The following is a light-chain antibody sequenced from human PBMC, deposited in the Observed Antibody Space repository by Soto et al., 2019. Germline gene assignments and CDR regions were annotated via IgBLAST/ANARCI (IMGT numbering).Light chain of an antibody. CDR1: QSVSSSY. CDR3: QQYGNSRGT. CDR2: GAS. V-gene: IGKV3-20*01. J-gene: IGKJ1*01. Sequence: VLTQSPGTLSLSPGDRATLSCRASQSVSSSYLAWYQQKPGRAPRLLIYGASSRATGIPDRFSGSGSGTDFTLTISGLEPEDFAVYYCQQYGNSRGTFGQGTKVAIK.